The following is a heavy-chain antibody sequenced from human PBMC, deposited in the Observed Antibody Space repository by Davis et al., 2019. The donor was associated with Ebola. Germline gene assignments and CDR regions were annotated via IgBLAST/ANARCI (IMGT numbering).Heavy chain of an antibody. D-gene: IGHD3-22*01. V-gene: IGHV3-21*01. CDR3: ARVVSDNSGDPFDY. J-gene: IGHJ4*02. CDR2: ITSNGYI. CDR1: GFTFSTYT. Sequence: GESLKISCAASGFTFSTYTMNWVRQAPGKGLEWVSSITSNGYIYYADSVKGRFTISRDNAKNSLYLQMNSLRAEDTAVYYCARVVSDNSGDPFDYWGQGTLVTVSS.